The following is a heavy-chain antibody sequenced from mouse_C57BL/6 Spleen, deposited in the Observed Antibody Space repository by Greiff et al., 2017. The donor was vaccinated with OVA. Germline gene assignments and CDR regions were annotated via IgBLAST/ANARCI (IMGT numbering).Heavy chain of an antibody. D-gene: IGHD1-1*01. CDR3: ASPRYYGSSYDAMDY. Sequence: DVKLVESVAELVRPGASVKLSCTASGFNIKNTYMHWVKQRPEQGLEWIGRIDPANGNTKYAPKFQGKATITADTSSNTAYLQLSSLTSEDTAIYYCASPRYYGSSYDAMDYWGQGTSVTVSS. J-gene: IGHJ4*01. CDR1: GFNIKNTY. V-gene: IGHV14-3*01. CDR2: IDPANGNT.